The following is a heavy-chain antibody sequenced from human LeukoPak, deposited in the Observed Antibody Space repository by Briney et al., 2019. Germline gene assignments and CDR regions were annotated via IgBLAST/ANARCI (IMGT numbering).Heavy chain of an antibody. D-gene: IGHD6-6*01. Sequence: KPSETLSLTCTAPGGSISSYYWSWIRQPPGKGLQWIGYIYYSGSTNYNPSLKSRVTISVDTSNNQSSLKLRSVTAADTAVYYCARDSYSSSSVGIDYGGQGTLVTVSS. CDR3: ARDSYSSSSVGIDY. J-gene: IGHJ4*02. CDR2: IYYSGST. CDR1: GGSISSYY. V-gene: IGHV4-59*01.